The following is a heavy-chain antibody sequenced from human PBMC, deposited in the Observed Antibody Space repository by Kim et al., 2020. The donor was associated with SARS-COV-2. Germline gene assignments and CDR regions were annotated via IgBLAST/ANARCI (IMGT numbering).Heavy chain of an antibody. J-gene: IGHJ5*02. D-gene: IGHD3-10*01. V-gene: IGHV3-74*01. CDR2: INSDGSST. CDR3: ARTGGRHVLLWFGKPKNWFDP. CDR1: GFTFSSYW. Sequence: GGSLRLSCAASGFTFSSYWMHWVRQAPGKGLVWVSRINSDGSSTSYADSVKGRFTISRDNAKNTLYLQMNSQRAEDTAVYYCARTGGRHVLLWFGKPKNWFDPWGQGTLVTVSS.